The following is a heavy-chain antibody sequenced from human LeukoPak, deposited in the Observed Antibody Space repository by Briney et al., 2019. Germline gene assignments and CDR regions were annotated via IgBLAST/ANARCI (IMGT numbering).Heavy chain of an antibody. V-gene: IGHV3-11*04. CDR2: ISSSGSTI. CDR1: GFTFSDYY. D-gene: IGHD2-2*01. CDR3: ARDLLGYCSSTSCYGEHAFDI. Sequence: GGSLRLSCAASGFTFSDYYMSWIRQAPGKGLEWVSYISSSGSTIYYADSVKGRFTISRDNAKNSLYLQMNSLRAEDTAVYYCARDLLGYCSSTSCYGEHAFDIWGQGTMVTVSS. J-gene: IGHJ3*02.